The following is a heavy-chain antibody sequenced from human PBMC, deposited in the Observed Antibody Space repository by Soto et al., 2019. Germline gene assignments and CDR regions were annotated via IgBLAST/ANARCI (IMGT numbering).Heavy chain of an antibody. D-gene: IGHD6-19*01. Sequence: ASVKVSCKASGYTFTSYGINWVRQAPGQGLEWMGWISAYNGNTNYAQKLQGRVTMTTDTSTSTAYMELRSLRSDDTAVYYCARVIAGYSSGWYYFDYWGQGTLVTVSS. J-gene: IGHJ4*02. CDR1: GYTFTSYG. CDR2: ISAYNGNT. V-gene: IGHV1-18*01. CDR3: ARVIAGYSSGWYYFDY.